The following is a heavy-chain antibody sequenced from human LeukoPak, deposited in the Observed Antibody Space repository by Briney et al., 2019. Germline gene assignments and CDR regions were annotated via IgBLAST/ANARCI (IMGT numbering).Heavy chain of an antibody. Sequence: PSETPSLTCTVSGGSISSGDYYWSWIRQPPGKGLEWIGYIYYSGSTYYNPPLKSRVTISVDTSKNQFSLKLSSVTAADTAVYYCARVPRGDPDLGWFDPWGQGTLVTVSS. D-gene: IGHD2-21*02. V-gene: IGHV4-30-4*01. CDR1: GGSISSGDYY. CDR2: IYYSGST. J-gene: IGHJ5*02. CDR3: ARVPRGDPDLGWFDP.